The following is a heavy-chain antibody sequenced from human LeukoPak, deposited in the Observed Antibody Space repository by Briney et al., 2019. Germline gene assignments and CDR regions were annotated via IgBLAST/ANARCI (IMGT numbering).Heavy chain of an antibody. D-gene: IGHD5-24*01. J-gene: IGHJ4*02. CDR1: GFTFSSYG. CDR2: IWYDGSNK. Sequence: GGSLRLSCAASGFTFSSYGMHCVRQAPGKGLEWGAVIWYDGSNKYYADSVKGRFTISRDNSKNTLYLQMNSLRAEDTAVYYRARDLGDGYNQNFDYWGQGTLVTVSS. V-gene: IGHV3-33*01. CDR3: ARDLGDGYNQNFDY.